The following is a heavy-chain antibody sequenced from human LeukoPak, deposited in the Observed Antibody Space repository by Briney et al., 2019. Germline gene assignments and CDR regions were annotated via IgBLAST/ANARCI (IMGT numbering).Heavy chain of an antibody. CDR1: GFTFSSYN. CDR3: AREGSGGIDY. Sequence: GGSLRLSCAASGFTFSSYNINCVRQAPGKGLMWVSRINSDGSSTTYADSVKGRFTISRDNAKNTLFLQMDSLRAEDTAVYYCAREGSGGIDYWGQGTLVTVSS. D-gene: IGHD1-26*01. CDR2: INSDGSST. V-gene: IGHV3-74*01. J-gene: IGHJ4*02.